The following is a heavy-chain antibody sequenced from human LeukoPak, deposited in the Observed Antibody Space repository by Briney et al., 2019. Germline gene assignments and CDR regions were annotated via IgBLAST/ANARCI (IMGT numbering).Heavy chain of an antibody. Sequence: PGGSLRLSCAASGFTFSNAFMSWVRQAPGEGLEWVGRSRNKANSYTTEYAASVKGRFTISRDVSKDSLYLQMNSLKTEDTAVYYCARAGLVVVTAKKSDAFDVWGQGTMVTVSS. D-gene: IGHD2-21*02. CDR3: ARAGLVVVTAKKSDAFDV. V-gene: IGHV3-72*01. J-gene: IGHJ3*01. CDR1: GFTFSNAF. CDR2: SRNKANSYTT.